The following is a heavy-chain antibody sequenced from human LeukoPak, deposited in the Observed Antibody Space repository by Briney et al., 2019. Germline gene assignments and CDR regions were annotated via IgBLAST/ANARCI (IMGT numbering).Heavy chain of an antibody. V-gene: IGHV4-39*01. D-gene: IGHD6-13*01. J-gene: IGHJ4*02. Sequence: KASETPSLTCTVSGGSISSSSYYWGWIRQPPGKGLEWIGSIYYSGSTYYNPSLKSRVTISVDTSKNQFSLKLSSVTAADTAVYYCARLSSSWYGWGQGTLVTVSS. CDR1: GGSISSSSYY. CDR3: ARLSSSWYG. CDR2: IYYSGST.